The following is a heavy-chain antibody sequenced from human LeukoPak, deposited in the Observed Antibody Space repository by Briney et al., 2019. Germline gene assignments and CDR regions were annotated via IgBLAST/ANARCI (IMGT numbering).Heavy chain of an antibody. Sequence: GGSLRLSCAASGFTFSSYAMSWVRQAPGKGLEWVSVIYSGGSTYYADSVKGRFTISRDNSKNTLYLQMNSLRAEDTAVYYCARDLSDSSGYLRGYYYGMDVWGQGTTVTVSS. J-gene: IGHJ6*02. V-gene: IGHV3-53*01. CDR1: GFTFSSYA. CDR3: ARDLSDSSGYLRGYYYGMDV. CDR2: IYSGGST. D-gene: IGHD3-22*01.